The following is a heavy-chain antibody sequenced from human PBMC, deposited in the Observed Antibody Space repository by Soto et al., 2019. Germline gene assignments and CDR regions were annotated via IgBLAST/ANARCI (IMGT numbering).Heavy chain of an antibody. V-gene: IGHV1-3*05. D-gene: IGHD7-27*01. CDR3: ARDRSVNWGRFNWFDP. CDR1: GYTFTSYA. J-gene: IGHJ5*02. CDR2: INAGNGNT. Sequence: QVQLVQSGAEEKKPGASVKVSCKASGYTFTSYAMHSVRQAPGQRLEWMGWINAGNGNTKYSQKFQGRVTITRDTSASIAYMELSSLRSEDTAVYYCARDRSVNWGRFNWFDPWGQGTLVTVSS.